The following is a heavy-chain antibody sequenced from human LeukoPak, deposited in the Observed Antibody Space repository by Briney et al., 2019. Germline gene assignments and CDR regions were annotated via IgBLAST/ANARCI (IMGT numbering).Heavy chain of an antibody. CDR3: AKRSPWTTVVTPGYYFDY. J-gene: IGHJ4*02. D-gene: IGHD4-23*01. V-gene: IGHV3-23*01. Sequence: GGSLRLSCAASGFTFSSYAMSWVRQAPGKGLEWVSAISGSGGSTYYADSVKGRFTISRDNSKNTLYLQMNSLRAEGTAVYYCAKRSPWTTVVTPGYYFDYWGQGTLVTVSS. CDR2: ISGSGGST. CDR1: GFTFSSYA.